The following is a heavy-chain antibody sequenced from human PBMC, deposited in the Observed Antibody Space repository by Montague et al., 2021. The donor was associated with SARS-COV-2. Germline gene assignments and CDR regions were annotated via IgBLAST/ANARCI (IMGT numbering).Heavy chain of an antibody. J-gene: IGHJ6*02. Sequence: TLSLTCAVSGGSISSGGYSWNWIRQPPGKGLEWLGYIYHSGXTXYXXXXKXRVTISLDSSKNQFSLNLTSVTAADTAVYYCARGSMVRGGKVYYGVDVWGQGTTVTVSS. V-gene: IGHV4-30-2*01. CDR1: GGSISSGGYS. CDR2: IYHSGXT. D-gene: IGHD3-10*01. CDR3: ARGSMVRGGKVYYGVDV.